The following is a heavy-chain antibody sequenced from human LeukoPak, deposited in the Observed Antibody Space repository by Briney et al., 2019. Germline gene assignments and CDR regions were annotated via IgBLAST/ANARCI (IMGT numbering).Heavy chain of an antibody. CDR3: AREATPPLPAAMLSGFDP. J-gene: IGHJ5*02. D-gene: IGHD2-2*01. Sequence: SETLSLTCTVSGGSLSSYYWSWLRQPTGKGLEWIGRIYSSGSTDYNPSLKSRVSMSVDTSKNQFSLRLSSVTAADTAVYFCAREATPPLPAAMLSGFDPWGQGTLVTVSS. V-gene: IGHV4-4*07. CDR2: IYSSGST. CDR1: GGSLSSYY.